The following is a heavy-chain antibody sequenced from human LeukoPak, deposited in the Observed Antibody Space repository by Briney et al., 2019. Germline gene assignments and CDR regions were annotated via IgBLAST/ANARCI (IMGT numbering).Heavy chain of an antibody. Sequence: GGSLRLSCTASGFTFGDYAMSWFRQAPGKGLEWVGFIRSKAYGGTTEYAASVKGRFTISRDDSKSIAYLQMNSLKTEDTAVYYCTRPQSTGWHREAVADYWGQGTLVTVSS. D-gene: IGHD6-19*01. CDR3: TRPQSTGWHREAVADY. CDR2: IRSKAYGGTT. V-gene: IGHV3-49*03. CDR1: GFTFGDYA. J-gene: IGHJ4*02.